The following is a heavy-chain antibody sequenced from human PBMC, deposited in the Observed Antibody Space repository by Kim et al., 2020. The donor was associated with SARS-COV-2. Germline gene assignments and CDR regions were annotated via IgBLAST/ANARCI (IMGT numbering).Heavy chain of an antibody. V-gene: IGHV4-34*01. D-gene: IGHD2-15*01. CDR3: ARGRGYCSGGSCYHYYYGMGV. CDR1: GGSFSGYY. Sequence: SETLSLTCAVYGGSFSGYYWSWIRQPPGKGLEWMGEINHSGSTNYNPSLKSRVSISVDTSKNQFSLKLSSVTAADTAVYYCARGRGYCSGGSCYHYYYGMGVWGQGTTVNVTS. J-gene: IGHJ6*02. CDR2: INHSGST.